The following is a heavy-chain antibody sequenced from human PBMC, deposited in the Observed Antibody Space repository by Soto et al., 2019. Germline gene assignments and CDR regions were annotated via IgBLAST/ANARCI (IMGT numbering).Heavy chain of an antibody. V-gene: IGHV1-8*01. CDR2: MNPNSGNT. Sequence: ASVKVSCKASGYTFTSYDINWVRQATGQGPEWMGWMNPNSGNTGYAQKFQGRVTMTRNTSISTAYMELSSLRSEDTAVYYCARGLGSSSPQGYYYYYMDVWGKGTTVTVSS. CDR3: ARGLGSSSPQGYYYYYMDV. J-gene: IGHJ6*03. CDR1: GYTFTSYD. D-gene: IGHD6-13*01.